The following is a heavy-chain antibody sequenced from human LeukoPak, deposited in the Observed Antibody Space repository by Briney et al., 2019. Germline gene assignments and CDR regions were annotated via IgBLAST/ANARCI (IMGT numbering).Heavy chain of an antibody. CDR3: ARGNTYYYYMDV. V-gene: IGHV3-30*02. J-gene: IGHJ6*03. Sequence: GGSLRLSCAASGFTFSSYGMHWVRQAPGKGLEWVVFIRYDGSNKYYADSVKGRFTISRDNSKNTLYLQMNSLRAEDTAVYYCARGNTYYYYMDVWGKGTTVTVSS. CDR2: IRYDGSNK. D-gene: IGHD3-10*01. CDR1: GFTFSSYG.